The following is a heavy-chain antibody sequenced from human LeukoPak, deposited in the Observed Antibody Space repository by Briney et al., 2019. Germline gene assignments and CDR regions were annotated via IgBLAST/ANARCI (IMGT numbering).Heavy chain of an antibody. Sequence: GEALRLSCATSGFTFATTWMHWVRQAPGKGPVRVSLINNDGSSTNYADSVKGRFTISRDNAKNTLYLQMKSLRAEDTAVYYCVIGGTYGSGSWGQGTLVTVSS. CDR1: GFTFATTW. V-gene: IGHV3-74*01. J-gene: IGHJ4*02. CDR3: VIGGTYGSGS. D-gene: IGHD3-10*01. CDR2: INNDGSST.